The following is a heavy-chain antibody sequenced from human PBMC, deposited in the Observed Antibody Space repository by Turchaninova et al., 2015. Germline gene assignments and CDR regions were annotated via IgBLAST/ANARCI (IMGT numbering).Heavy chain of an antibody. J-gene: IGHJ3*02. CDR3: ARGVGSRDAFDI. V-gene: IGHV3-21*01. Sequence: EVQLVESGGGLVKPGGSLGLSWAADGVTSGCTFSSYSMNGVDQAPGKGLEWVSSISSSSSYIYYADSVKGRFTISRDNAKNSLYLQMNSLRAEDTAVYYCARGVGSRDAFDIWGQGTMVTVSS. CDR2: ISSSSSYI. D-gene: IGHD6-19*01. CDR1: GCTFSSYS.